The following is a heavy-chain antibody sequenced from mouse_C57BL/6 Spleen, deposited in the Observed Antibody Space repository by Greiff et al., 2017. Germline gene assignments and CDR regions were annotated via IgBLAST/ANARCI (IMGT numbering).Heavy chain of an antibody. D-gene: IGHD1-1*01. CDR1: GYTFTSYW. J-gene: IGHJ2*01. CDR3: ARDYGSSYGY. CDR2: IDPSDSET. Sequence: QVQLQQPGAELVRPGSSVKLSCTASGYTFTSYWMHWVKQRPIQGLEWIGNIDPSDSETHYNQKFKDKATLTVDKSSSTAYMQLSSLTSEDSAVYYCARDYGSSYGYWGQGTTLTVSS. V-gene: IGHV1-52*01.